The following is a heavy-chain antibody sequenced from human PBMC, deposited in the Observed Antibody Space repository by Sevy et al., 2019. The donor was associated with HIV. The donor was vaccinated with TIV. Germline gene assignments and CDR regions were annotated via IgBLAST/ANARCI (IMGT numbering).Heavy chain of an antibody. V-gene: IGHV4-38-2*01. J-gene: IGHJ6*03. CDR2: IYHSGTT. CDR3: ARARRPETNYFCMDV. CDR1: GFSISNNFY. D-gene: IGHD3-3*01. Sequence: SETLSLTCDVSGFSISNNFYWGWIRQPPGKGLEWIGSIYHSGTTYYSPSLNSRVTISVDMSNNQFALRSTSVTAADTAVYYCARARRPETNYFCMDVWGKGTTVTVSS.